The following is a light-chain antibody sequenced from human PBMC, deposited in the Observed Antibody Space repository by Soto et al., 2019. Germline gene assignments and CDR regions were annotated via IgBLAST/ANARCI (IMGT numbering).Light chain of an antibody. CDR1: QSVSSN. CDR2: GAS. V-gene: IGKV3-15*01. J-gene: IGKJ4*01. Sequence: EIVLTQFPGTLSLSPGERATLSCRASQSVSSNLAWYQQKPGQAPRLLIYGASTRATGIPARFSGSGSGTEFTLTISSLQSEDFAVYYCQQYNNWPLTFGGGTKVDIK. CDR3: QQYNNWPLT.